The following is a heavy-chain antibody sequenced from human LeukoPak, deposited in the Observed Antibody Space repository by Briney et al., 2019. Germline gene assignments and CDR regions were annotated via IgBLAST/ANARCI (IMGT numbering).Heavy chain of an antibody. CDR1: GFTFSSYD. Sequence: GRSLRLSCAASGFTFSSYDMHWVRQATGKGLEWVSAIGTAGDTYYPGSVKGRFTISRENAKNSLYLQMNSLRAGDTAVYYCARGLAAAGIWNYYYYGMDVWGQGTTVTVSS. V-gene: IGHV3-13*01. J-gene: IGHJ6*02. D-gene: IGHD6-13*01. CDR3: ARGLAAAGIWNYYYYGMDV. CDR2: IGTAGDT.